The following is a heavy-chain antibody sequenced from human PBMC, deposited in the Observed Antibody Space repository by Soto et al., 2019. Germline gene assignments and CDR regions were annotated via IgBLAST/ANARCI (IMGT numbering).Heavy chain of an antibody. V-gene: IGHV4-59*01. CDR3: ARDRGYSGYDWSDGMDV. Sequence: PSDTLSVTCTVSGGSISRYYWSWIQQPPGKGLEWIGYIYYSGSTNYNPSLKSRVTISVDTSKNQFSLKLSSVTAADTAVYYCARDRGYSGYDWSDGMDVWGQGTTVTVSS. J-gene: IGHJ6*02. CDR1: GGSISRYY. CDR2: IYYSGST. D-gene: IGHD5-12*01.